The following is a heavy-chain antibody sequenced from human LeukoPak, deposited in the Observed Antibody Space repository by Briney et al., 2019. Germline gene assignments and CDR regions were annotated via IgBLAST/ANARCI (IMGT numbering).Heavy chain of an antibody. V-gene: IGHV4-31*03. CDR3: ARDKVGIIHH. CDR1: PASISSHNFY. D-gene: IGHD2-21*01. Sequence: SETLSLTCTVSPASISSHNFYWSWIRQHPGKGLEWIGYIHYTGSTYYNPSLKSRVSMSVDTSKNQFSLRLSSVTAADTSVFYCARDKVGIIHHGGQGTLVTVSS. CDR2: IHYTGST. J-gene: IGHJ4*02.